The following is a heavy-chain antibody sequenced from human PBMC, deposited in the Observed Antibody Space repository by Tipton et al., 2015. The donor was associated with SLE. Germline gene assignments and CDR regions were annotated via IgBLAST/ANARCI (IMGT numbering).Heavy chain of an antibody. Sequence: TLSLTCTVSGGSISSSSYYWGWIRQPPGKGLEWIGSIYYSRITYYNPSLKSRVTISVDTSKNQFSLRLSSVTAADTAMFYCASGTLEWSHEPDYWGQGTLVTVSS. V-gene: IGHV4-39*07. J-gene: IGHJ4*02. D-gene: IGHD3-3*01. CDR2: IYYSRIT. CDR3: ASGTLEWSHEPDY. CDR1: GGSISSSSYY.